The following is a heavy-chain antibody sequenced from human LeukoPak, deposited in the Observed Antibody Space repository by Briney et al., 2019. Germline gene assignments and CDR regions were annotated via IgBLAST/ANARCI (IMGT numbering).Heavy chain of an antibody. V-gene: IGHV6-1*01. CDR1: GDSVSSNSAA. CDR2: TYYRSKWYN. J-gene: IGHJ5*02. D-gene: IGHD6-19*01. CDR3: ARDIAVAGTWFDP. Sequence: SQTLSLTCAISGDSVSSNSAAWHWLRQSPSRGLEWLGRTYYRSKWYNDYAVSVKSRITINPDTSKNQFSLQLNSVTPEDTAVYYCARDIAVAGTWFDPWGQGTLVTVSS.